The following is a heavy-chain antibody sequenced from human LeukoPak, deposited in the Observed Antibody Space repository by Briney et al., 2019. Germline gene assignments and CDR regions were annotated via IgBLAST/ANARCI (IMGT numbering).Heavy chain of an antibody. V-gene: IGHV1-2*02. Sequence: ASVKVSCKASGYTFTGYYMHWVRQAPGQGLDWMGWINPNSGGTNYAQKFQGRVTMTRDTSISTAYMELSRLRSDDTAVYYCARDNEWELPSDYWGQGTLVTVSS. CDR1: GYTFTGYY. D-gene: IGHD1-26*01. CDR3: ARDNEWELPSDY. J-gene: IGHJ4*02. CDR2: INPNSGGT.